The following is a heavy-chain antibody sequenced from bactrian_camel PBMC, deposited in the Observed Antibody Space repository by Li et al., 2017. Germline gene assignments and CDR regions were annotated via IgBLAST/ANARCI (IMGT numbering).Heavy chain of an antibody. J-gene: IGHJ4*01. CDR1: GFTFSSYA. CDR2: ISSGGSST. Sequence: QLVESGGGLVQPGGSLRLSCAASGFTFSSYAMSWGRQAPGKGLEWVSAISSGGSSTYYADSVKGRFTISRDNAKNTVYLQMNSLKTEDMAMYYCAKGGDLTWTPHVWGQGTQVTVS. D-gene: IGHD4*01. CDR3: AKGGDLTWTPHV. V-gene: IGHV3S40*01.